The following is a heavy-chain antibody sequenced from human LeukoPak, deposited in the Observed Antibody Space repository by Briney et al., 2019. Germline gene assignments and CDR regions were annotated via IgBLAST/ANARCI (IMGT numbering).Heavy chain of an antibody. CDR3: ARESYDYSIFGGMDV. Sequence: SGTLSLTCAVSGGSISSGDYYWSWIRQPPGKGLEWIGYIYYSGSTYYNPSLKSRVTISVDTSKNQFSLKLSSVTAADTAVYYCARESYDYSIFGGMDVWGQGTTVTVSS. D-gene: IGHD4-11*01. J-gene: IGHJ6*02. CDR1: GGSISSGDYY. V-gene: IGHV4-30-4*01. CDR2: IYYSGST.